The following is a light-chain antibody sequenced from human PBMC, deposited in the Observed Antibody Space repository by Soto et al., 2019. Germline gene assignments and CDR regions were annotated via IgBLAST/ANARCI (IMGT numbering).Light chain of an antibody. Sequence: QSVLTQPASVSGSPGQSISIFCTGTSSDVGGYNYVSWYQQHPGEAPKLMIYDVSTRPSGVSYRFSGSKSGNTASLTISGLQAEGEADYYCSSYTSSSAPFVFGTGTKVTVL. CDR1: SSDVGGYNY. CDR2: DVS. J-gene: IGLJ1*01. V-gene: IGLV2-14*01. CDR3: SSYTSSSAPFV.